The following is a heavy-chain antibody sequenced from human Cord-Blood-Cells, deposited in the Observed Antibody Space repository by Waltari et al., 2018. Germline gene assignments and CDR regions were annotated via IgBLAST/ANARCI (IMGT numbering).Heavy chain of an antibody. Sequence: QVQLVETGGGVVQPGRSLRLSCAASGFTFSSYGMHWVRQAPGKGLEWVAVISYDGSNKYYADSVKGRFTISRDNSKNTLYLQMNSLRAEDTAVYYCANGGGDYWGQGTLVTVSS. J-gene: IGHJ4*02. CDR1: GFTFSSYG. V-gene: IGHV3-30*18. D-gene: IGHD3-16*01. CDR2: ISYDGSNK. CDR3: ANGGGDY.